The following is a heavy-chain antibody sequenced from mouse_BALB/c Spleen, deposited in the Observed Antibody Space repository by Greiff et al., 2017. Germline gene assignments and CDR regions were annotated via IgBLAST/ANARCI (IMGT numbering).Heavy chain of an antibody. CDR3: ALYSSGSPLFDY. J-gene: IGHJ2*01. Sequence: VQLQQSGAELVKPGASVKLSCTASGFNIKDTYMHWVKQRPEQGLEWIGRIDPANGNTKYDPKFQGKATITADTSSNTAYLQLSSLTSEDTAVYYCALYSSGSPLFDYWGQGTTLTVSS. V-gene: IGHV14-3*02. CDR1: GFNIKDTY. D-gene: IGHD1-1*01. CDR2: IDPANGNT.